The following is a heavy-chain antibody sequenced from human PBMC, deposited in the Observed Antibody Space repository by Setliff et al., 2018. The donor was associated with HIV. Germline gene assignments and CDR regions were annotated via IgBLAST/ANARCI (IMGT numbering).Heavy chain of an antibody. J-gene: IGHJ3*02. Sequence: PSETLSLTCSVSGGSVSSTCNYWGWIRQPPGKGLEWIGSIYYSGSTYYNPSLKSRITISADTPKNQFSLKLSSVTAADTAVYYCAREGTYSGTYWVRRLASFDIWGQGTMVTVSS. CDR3: AREGTYSGTYWVRRLASFDI. V-gene: IGHV4-39*07. D-gene: IGHD1-26*01. CDR1: GGSVSSTCNY. CDR2: IYYSGST.